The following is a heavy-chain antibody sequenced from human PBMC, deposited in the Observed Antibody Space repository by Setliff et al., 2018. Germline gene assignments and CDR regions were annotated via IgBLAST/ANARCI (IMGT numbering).Heavy chain of an antibody. J-gene: IGHJ6*02. CDR1: GYTFTSYD. Sequence: ASVKVSCKASGYTFTSYDINWVRQAPGQGLEWMGWMNPNSGNTGYAQKFQGRVTMTRNTSITTAYMELSRLRSDDTAVYYCARDGRDYYDSSGYYFRYYYYGMDVWGQGTTVTVSS. V-gene: IGHV1-8*01. D-gene: IGHD3-22*01. CDR3: ARDGRDYYDSSGYYFRYYYYGMDV. CDR2: MNPNSGNT.